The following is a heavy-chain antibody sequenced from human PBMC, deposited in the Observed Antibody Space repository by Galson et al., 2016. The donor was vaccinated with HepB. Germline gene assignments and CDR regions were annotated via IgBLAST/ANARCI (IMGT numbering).Heavy chain of an antibody. Sequence: QSGAEVKKPGESLKISCKGSGYTFTNYWIGWVRQMPGKGLQWMGFIFPGDSDTRYSPSFQGQVTISADKSSNTAYLQWSTLKASDTAMYYCASRGSVTIFEAFTAPQGFDMWGQGTMVTVSS. J-gene: IGHJ3*02. CDR3: ASRGSVTIFEAFTAPQGFDM. D-gene: IGHD3-3*01. CDR2: IFPGDSDT. V-gene: IGHV5-51*01. CDR1: GYTFTNYW.